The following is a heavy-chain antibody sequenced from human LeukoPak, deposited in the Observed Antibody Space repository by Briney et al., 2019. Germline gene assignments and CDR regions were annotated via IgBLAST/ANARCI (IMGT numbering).Heavy chain of an antibody. CDR3: ARHSSRLRHFDF. J-gene: IGHJ4*02. Sequence: SETLSLSCTVSGVSIDSSSYYRGWIRQAPGKGLEWIGSIHYSGTTYYNPSLKSRVTISIGASSKQFSLKLSSVNAADTAVYYCARHSSRLRHFDFWGQGTLVTVSS. D-gene: IGHD4-17*01. CDR2: IHYSGTT. CDR1: GVSIDSSSYY. V-gene: IGHV4-39*01.